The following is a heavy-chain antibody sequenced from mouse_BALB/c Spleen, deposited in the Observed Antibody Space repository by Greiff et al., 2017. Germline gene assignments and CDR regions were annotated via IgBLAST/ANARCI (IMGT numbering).Heavy chain of an antibody. CDR3: ARQRESTMITTRYYYAMDY. CDR1: GYSFTSYY. D-gene: IGHD2-4*01. CDR2: IDPFNGGT. V-gene: IGHV1S135*01. J-gene: IGHJ4*01. Sequence: EVQLQQSGPELMKPGASVKISCKASGYSFTSYYMHWVKQSHGKSLEWIGYIDPFNGGTSYNQKFKGKATLTVDKSSSTAYMHLSSLTSEDSAFYYCARQRESTMITTRYYYAMDYWGQGTSVTVSS.